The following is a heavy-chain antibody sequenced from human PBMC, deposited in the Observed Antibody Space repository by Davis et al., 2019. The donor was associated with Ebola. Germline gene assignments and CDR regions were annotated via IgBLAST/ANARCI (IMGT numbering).Heavy chain of an antibody. Sequence: GESLKISCAASGFTFSSYAMSWVRQAPGKGLEWVSAISGSGGSTYYADSVKGRFTVSRDNAKNSLYLQLNSLRAEDTAMYYCSRLRRAEAENYWGQGTLVTVS. CDR1: GFTFSSYA. J-gene: IGHJ4*02. V-gene: IGHV3-23*01. D-gene: IGHD1-14*01. CDR3: SRLRRAEAENY. CDR2: ISGSGGST.